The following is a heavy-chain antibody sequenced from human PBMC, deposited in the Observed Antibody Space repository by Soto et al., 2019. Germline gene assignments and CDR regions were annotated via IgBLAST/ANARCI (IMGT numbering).Heavy chain of an antibody. CDR2: INHSGST. V-gene: IGHV4-34*01. D-gene: IGHD3-10*01. CDR3: ARGLITMVRGSWAFDI. J-gene: IGHJ3*02. CDR1: GGSFSGYY. Sequence: QAQLQQWGAGLLKPSETLSLTCAVYGGSFSGYYWSWIRQPPGKGLEWIGEINHSGSTNYNPSLKSRVTISVDTSKNQFSLKLSSVTAADTAVNYCARGLITMVRGSWAFDIWGQGTMVTVSS.